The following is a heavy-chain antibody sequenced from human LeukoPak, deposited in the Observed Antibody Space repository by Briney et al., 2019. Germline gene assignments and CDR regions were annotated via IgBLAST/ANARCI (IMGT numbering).Heavy chain of an antibody. J-gene: IGHJ4*02. Sequence: GGSLRLSCAASGFTFSSYAMHWVRQAPGKGLEWVAVISYDGSNKYYADSVKGRFTISRDNSKNTLYLQMNSLRAEDTAVYYCARAKWVGATTIYFEYWGQGTLVTVSS. D-gene: IGHD1-26*01. CDR2: ISYDGSNK. CDR1: GFTFSSYA. CDR3: ARAKWVGATTIYFEY. V-gene: IGHV3-30-3*01.